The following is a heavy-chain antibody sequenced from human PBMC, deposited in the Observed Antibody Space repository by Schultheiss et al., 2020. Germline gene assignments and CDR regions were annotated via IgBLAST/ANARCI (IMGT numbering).Heavy chain of an antibody. D-gene: IGHD1-26*01. V-gene: IGHV3-66*02. CDR3: ARLSGAYGRDCDY. J-gene: IGHJ4*02. CDR1: GFTVSSNY. Sequence: GESLKISCAASGFTVSSNYMSWVRQAPGKGLEWVSVIYSGGSTYYADSVKGRFTISRDNSKNTLYLQMNSLRAEDTAVYYCARLSGAYGRDCDYWGQGTLVTVSS. CDR2: IYSGGST.